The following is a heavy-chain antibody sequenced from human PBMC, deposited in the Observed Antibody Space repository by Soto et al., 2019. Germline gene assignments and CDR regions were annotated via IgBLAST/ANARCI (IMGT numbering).Heavy chain of an antibody. CDR2: NNHSGSS. D-gene: IGHD2-8*02. V-gene: IGHV4-34*01. Sequence: SETLSLTCAVYGGSFSGYDWTWIRQPPGTGLEWIGENNHSGSSNYNPSRKSRITISVDTSKNQFSLKLTSVTAADTAVYYCARDKITGLFDYWGQGTLVTVSS. CDR3: ARDKITGLFDY. CDR1: GGSFSGYD. J-gene: IGHJ4*02.